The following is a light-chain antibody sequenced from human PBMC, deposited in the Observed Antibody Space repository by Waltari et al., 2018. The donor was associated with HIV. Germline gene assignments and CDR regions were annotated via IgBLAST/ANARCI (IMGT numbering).Light chain of an antibody. V-gene: IGLV1-44*01. J-gene: IGLJ2*01. CDR2: SND. CDR1: RSNIGSST. CDR3: AAWDDSLRVLI. Sequence: SVLTQPPSASGTPGQTVTISCSGSRSNIGSSTVTWYQQFPATAPKLLIYSNDQRPSGVPARFSGSVSGTSASLAISGLQSEDEADYHCAAWDDSLRVLIFGGGTKLTVL.